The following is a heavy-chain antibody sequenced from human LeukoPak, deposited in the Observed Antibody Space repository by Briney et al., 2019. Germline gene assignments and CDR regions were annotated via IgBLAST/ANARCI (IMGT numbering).Heavy chain of an antibody. CDR3: ASIEYSSSLGVYYYYMDV. J-gene: IGHJ6*03. Sequence: SETLSLTCTVSGGSISSSSYYWGWIRQPPGKGLEWIGSIYYSGSTYYNPSLKSRVTISVDTSKNQFSLKLSSVTAADTAVYYCASIEYSSSLGVYYYYMDVWGKGTTVTVSS. CDR2: IYYSGST. V-gene: IGHV4-39*07. D-gene: IGHD6-6*01. CDR1: GGSISSSSYY.